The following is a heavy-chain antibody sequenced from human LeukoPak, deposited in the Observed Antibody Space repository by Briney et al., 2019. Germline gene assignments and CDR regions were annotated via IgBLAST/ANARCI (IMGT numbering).Heavy chain of an antibody. CDR2: INPNSGGT. J-gene: IGHJ4*02. D-gene: IGHD6-19*01. CDR1: GYTFTGYY. V-gene: IGHV1-2*02. CDR3: ARGHSSGWRRTWPFDY. Sequence: ASVKVSCKASGYTFTGYYMHWVRQASGQGLEWMGWINPNSGGTNYAQKFQGRVTMTRDTSISTAYMELSRLRSDDTAVYYCARGHSSGWRRTWPFDYWGQGTLVTVSS.